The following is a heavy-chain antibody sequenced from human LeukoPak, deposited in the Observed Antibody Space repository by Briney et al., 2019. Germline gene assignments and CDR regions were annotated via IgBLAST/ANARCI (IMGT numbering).Heavy chain of an antibody. V-gene: IGHV3-7*03. D-gene: IGHD3-22*01. CDR2: INSDGSEG. CDR1: GFTFSGFW. J-gene: IGHJ5*02. CDR3: AREHQKIMYYYDSRFYPNWFDP. Sequence: GGSLRLSCAVSGFTFSGFWMSWSRQAPGKGLEWVASINSDGSEGYYADVVKGRFTISRDNAKNSLHLQINSLRAEDTAVYYCAREHQKIMYYYDSRFYPNWFDPWGQGTLVTVSS.